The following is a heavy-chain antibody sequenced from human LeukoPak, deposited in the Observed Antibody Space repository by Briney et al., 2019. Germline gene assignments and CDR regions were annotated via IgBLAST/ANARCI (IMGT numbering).Heavy chain of an antibody. J-gene: IGHJ5*02. CDR2: MYYSGST. Sequence: PSETLSPTCTVSGGSISTYYWSWIRQPPGKGLECIGYMYYSGSTNYSPSLKSRVIISVDTSKNQFSLKLTSVTAADTAVYFCARSRGGFGDYGSWFDPWGQGTLVTVSS. V-gene: IGHV4-59*12. CDR1: GGSISTYY. CDR3: ARSRGGFGDYGSWFDP. D-gene: IGHD4-17*01.